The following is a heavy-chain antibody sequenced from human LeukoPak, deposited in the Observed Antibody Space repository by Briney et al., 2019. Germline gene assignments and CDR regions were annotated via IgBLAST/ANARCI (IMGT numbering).Heavy chain of an antibody. CDR3: ARHSLYYDYVWGSYRYPSYFDY. J-gene: IGHJ4*02. D-gene: IGHD3-16*02. CDR1: GGSISHYY. CDR2: LSYSGST. Sequence: TSETLSLTCNVSGGSISHYYWSWIRQHPGKGLEWIGRLSYSGSTNYNPSLKSRVTISVDASKNQFSLKLSSVTAADTAVYYCARHSLYYDYVWGSYRYPSYFDYWGQGTLVTVSS. V-gene: IGHV4-59*08.